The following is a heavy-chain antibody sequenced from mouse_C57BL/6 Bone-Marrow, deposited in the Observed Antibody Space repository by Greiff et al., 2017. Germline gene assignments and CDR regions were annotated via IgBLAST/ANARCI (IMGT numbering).Heavy chain of an antibody. CDR2: IYPGSGST. Sequence: QVHVKQPGAELVKPGASVKMSCKASGYTFTSYWITWVKQRPGQGLGWIGDIYPGSGSTNYNEKFKSKATLTVDTSSSTAYMQLSSLTSDDSAVYYCARPYYSNYWYFDVWGTGTTVTVSS. CDR3: ARPYYSNYWYFDV. J-gene: IGHJ1*03. V-gene: IGHV1-55*01. D-gene: IGHD2-5*01. CDR1: GYTFTSYW.